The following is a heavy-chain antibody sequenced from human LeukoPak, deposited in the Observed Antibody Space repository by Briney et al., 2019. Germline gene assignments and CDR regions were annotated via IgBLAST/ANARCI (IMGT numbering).Heavy chain of an antibody. Sequence: PGGSLRLSCEVSGSTVNSNYMSWVRQVPGKGLEWVANIKQDGSEKYYVESVKGRFTISRDNAKNSLYLQMDSLRAEDTAVYYCARIVGARGFDYWGQGTLVTVSS. V-gene: IGHV3-7*01. CDR3: ARIVGARGFDY. D-gene: IGHD1-26*01. CDR2: IKQDGSEK. J-gene: IGHJ4*02. CDR1: GSTVNSNY.